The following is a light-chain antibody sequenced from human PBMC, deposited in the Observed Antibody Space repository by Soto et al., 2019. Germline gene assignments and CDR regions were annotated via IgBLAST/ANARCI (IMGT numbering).Light chain of an antibody. CDR3: QQYGSSPLT. V-gene: IGKV3D-20*01. J-gene: IGKJ4*01. CDR2: DAS. CDR1: QSVGSSY. Sequence: EIVLTQSPGTLSLSPGERATLSCGASQSVGSSYLAWYQQKPGLAPRLLIYDASTRATGIPDRFSGSASGTDFTLTISRLEPEDFAVYYCQQYGSSPLTFGGGTKVDIK.